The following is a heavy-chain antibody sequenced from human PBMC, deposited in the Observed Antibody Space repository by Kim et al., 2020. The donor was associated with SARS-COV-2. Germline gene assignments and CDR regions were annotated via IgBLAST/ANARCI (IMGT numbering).Heavy chain of an antibody. CDR1: GFTFSTYT. CDR3: ARDGASCDYGDWFDR. D-gene: IGHD4-17*01. CDR2: IVGSGGRI. V-gene: IGHV3-21*06. Sequence: GGSLRLSCTASGFTFSTYTMNWLRQAPGKGLEWVSSIVGSGGRIYYADSVKGRFTISRDNAKHSLYLQMDSLSAVDTAVSYFARDGASCDYGDWFDRWG. J-gene: IGHJ5*02.